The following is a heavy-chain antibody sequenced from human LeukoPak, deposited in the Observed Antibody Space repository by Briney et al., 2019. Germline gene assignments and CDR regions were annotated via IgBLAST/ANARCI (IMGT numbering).Heavy chain of an antibody. CDR1: GFTFSSYG. D-gene: IGHD6-19*01. Sequence: PGGSLRLSCAASGFTFSSYGITWVRQAPGKGLEWVSTISATGGSTYYADSVKGRFTISRDNSKDTLYLQLNSLRAKDTAVYYCAKGGYSSGWRNYFAYWGQGTLVTVSS. CDR3: AKGGYSSGWRNYFAY. J-gene: IGHJ4*01. V-gene: IGHV3-23*01. CDR2: ISATGGST.